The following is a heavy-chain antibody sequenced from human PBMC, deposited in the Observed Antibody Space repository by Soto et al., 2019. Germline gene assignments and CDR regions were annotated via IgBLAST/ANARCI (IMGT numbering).Heavy chain of an antibody. J-gene: IGHJ4*02. CDR1: GFTFSNAW. D-gene: IGHD3-10*01. CDR3: TARVLWFGQPLIDY. Sequence: PGGSLRLSCAASGFTFSNAWMSWVRQAPGKGLEWVGRIKSKTDGGTTDYAAPVKGRFTISRDDSKNTLYLQMNSLKTEDTAVYYCTARVLWFGQPLIDYWGQGTLVTVSS. V-gene: IGHV3-15*01. CDR2: IKSKTDGGTT.